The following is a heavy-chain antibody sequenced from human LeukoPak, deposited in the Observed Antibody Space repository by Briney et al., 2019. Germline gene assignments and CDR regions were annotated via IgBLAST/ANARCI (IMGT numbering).Heavy chain of an antibody. V-gene: IGHV4-34*01. CDR1: GGSFSDYD. Sequence: SETLSLTCSVYGGSFSDYDWSWVRQAPGRGLQWIGEINQSGATHFNPSLKSRVTLSIDTSKRKFSLSLRSVTAAETAVYFCARYVPVKTGPTRASFDYWGQGILVSVSS. CDR3: ARYVPVKTGPTRASFDY. J-gene: IGHJ4*02. CDR2: INQSGAT. D-gene: IGHD1-1*01.